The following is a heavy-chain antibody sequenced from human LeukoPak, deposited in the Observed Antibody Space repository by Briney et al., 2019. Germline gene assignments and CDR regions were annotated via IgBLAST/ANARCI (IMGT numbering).Heavy chain of an antibody. Sequence: SETLSLTCTVSGGSISSSSYYWGWIRQPPGKGLEWIGSIYYSGSTYYNPSLKSRVTISVDTSKNQFSLKLSSVTAADTAVYYCVRDGAVAGTKTYYYYYYMDVWGKGTTVTVSS. V-gene: IGHV4-39*07. J-gene: IGHJ6*03. CDR2: IYYSGST. CDR3: VRDGAVAGTKTYYYYYYMDV. D-gene: IGHD6-19*01. CDR1: GGSISSSSYY.